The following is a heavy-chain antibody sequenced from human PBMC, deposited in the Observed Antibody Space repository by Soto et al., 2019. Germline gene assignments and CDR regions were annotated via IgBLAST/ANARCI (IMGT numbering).Heavy chain of an antibody. CDR2: IYGGGST. V-gene: IGHV3-53*02. CDR3: ARDSRTVAGYYYYGMDV. D-gene: IGHD6-19*01. Sequence: EVQLVETGGGLIQPGGSLRLSCAASGFTVSSHYMSWVRQAPGKGLEWVSVIYGGGSTYYADSVKGRFTISRDNSKNTLYLQMNSLRAEDTAVYYCARDSRTVAGYYYYGMDVWGQGTTVTVSS. J-gene: IGHJ6*02. CDR1: GFTVSSHY.